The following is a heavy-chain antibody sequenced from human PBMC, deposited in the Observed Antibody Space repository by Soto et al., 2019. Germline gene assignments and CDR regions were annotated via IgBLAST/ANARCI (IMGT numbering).Heavy chain of an antibody. Sequence: GGSLRLSCAASGFIFNNYWMHWVRQAPGKGLVWVSRLHSDGSTTTYADSVKGRFTISRDNAKNTLYLQMNSLRAEDTAVYYCARQLPTSIRGGYYYSYGMDVWGQGTTVTVS. D-gene: IGHD2-2*02. CDR2: LHSDGSTT. CDR1: GFIFNNYW. CDR3: ARQLPTSIRGGYYYSYGMDV. J-gene: IGHJ6*02. V-gene: IGHV3-74*03.